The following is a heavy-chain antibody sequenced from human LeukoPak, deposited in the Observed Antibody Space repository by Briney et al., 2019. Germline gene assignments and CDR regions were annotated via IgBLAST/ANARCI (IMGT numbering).Heavy chain of an antibody. CDR1: GFTFSSYE. J-gene: IGHJ6*03. Sequence: GGSLRLSCAASGFTFSSYEMNWVRQAPGKGLEWVSYISSSGSTIYYADSVKGRFTISRDNAKNSLYLQMNSLRAEDTAVYYCARDRPEDCSGGSCYYYYYYMDVWGKGTTVTVSS. V-gene: IGHV3-48*03. CDR2: ISSSGSTI. D-gene: IGHD2-15*01. CDR3: ARDRPEDCSGGSCYYYYYYMDV.